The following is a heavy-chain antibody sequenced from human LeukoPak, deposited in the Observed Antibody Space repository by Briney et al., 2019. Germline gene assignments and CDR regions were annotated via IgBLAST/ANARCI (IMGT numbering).Heavy chain of an antibody. V-gene: IGHV4-59*01. CDR2: IYYTGST. J-gene: IGHJ3*02. CDR3: ARHANSDAFDI. CDR1: GGSISSYY. D-gene: IGHD4/OR15-4a*01. Sequence: SETLSLTCTVSGGSISSYYWSWIRQPPGKGLEWIGHIYYTGSTNSNPSLKSRVTISVDTSKNQFSLKLSSVTAADTAVYYCARHANSDAFDIWGQGTMVTVSS.